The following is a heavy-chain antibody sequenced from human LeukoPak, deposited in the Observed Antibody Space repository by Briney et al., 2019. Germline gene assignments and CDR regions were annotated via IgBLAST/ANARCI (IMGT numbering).Heavy chain of an antibody. CDR3: ATISAQTFDI. D-gene: IGHD5-24*01. CDR1: GFTFRSHW. CDR2: IKPDGIDK. Sequence: GGSLRLSCVGSGFTFRSHWVNWVRQSPRKGREWVANIKPDGIDKYYGDSARGRFTVSRDNAKNSAFLQMNSLRAEDTAIYYCATISAQTFDIWGQGTLVSVSS. J-gene: IGHJ3*02. V-gene: IGHV3-7*01.